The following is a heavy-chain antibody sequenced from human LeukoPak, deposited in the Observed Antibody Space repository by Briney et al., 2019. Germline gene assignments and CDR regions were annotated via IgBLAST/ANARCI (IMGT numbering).Heavy chain of an antibody. J-gene: IGHJ4*01. V-gene: IGHV3-33*01. D-gene: IGHD4-11*01. CDR1: GLIFSHHG. CDR2: IWSDGTNR. Sequence: GGSLRLSCAASGLIFSHHGMHWVRQAPGKGLEWVAVIWSDGTNRFYADSVKGRFTISRDNSQNTVFLQMNSLRVKDTAIYYSARDALRGFDHSNSLKYWGHGTLVTVSS. CDR3: ARDALRGFDHSNSLKY.